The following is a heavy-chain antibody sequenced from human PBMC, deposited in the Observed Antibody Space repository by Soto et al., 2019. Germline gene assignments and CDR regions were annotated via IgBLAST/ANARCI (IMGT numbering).Heavy chain of an antibody. CDR1: GFIFKNYA. V-gene: IGHV3-30*04. CDR2: ITRDGYNK. D-gene: IGHD6-6*01. J-gene: IGHJ4*02. Sequence: GGSLRLSCAVSGFIFKNYALNWVRQAPGKGLEWVASITRDGYNKYYADSVKGRFTISRDNSKNTLSLQMTALRVEDSSVYYCTKSRGGSSSVGMDYWGPGTLVTVS. CDR3: TKSRGGSSSVGMDY.